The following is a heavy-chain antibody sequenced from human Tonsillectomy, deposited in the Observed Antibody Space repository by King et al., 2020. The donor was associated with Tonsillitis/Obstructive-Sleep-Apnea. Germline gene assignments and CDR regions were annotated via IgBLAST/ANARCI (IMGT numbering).Heavy chain of an antibody. CDR1: GYTFTSYS. V-gene: IGHV7-4-1*02. CDR2: INTNTGNP. J-gene: IGHJ4*01. Sequence: VQSGSELKKPGASVKVSCKASGYTFTSYSMHWVRQAPGQGLEWMGWINTNTGNPTYAQGFTGRIVFSLDTSVSTAYLQISSLKAADTAVYYCARVYYDTSCYHYRFLDYGGQGTLVTVSS. D-gene: IGHD3-22*01. CDR3: ARVYYDTSCYHYRFLDY.